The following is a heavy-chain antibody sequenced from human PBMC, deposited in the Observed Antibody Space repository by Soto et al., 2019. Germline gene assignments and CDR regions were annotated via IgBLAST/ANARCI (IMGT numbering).Heavy chain of an antibody. V-gene: IGHV3-23*01. D-gene: IGHD2-2*01. CDR2: ISGSGGST. CDR3: AKDVCSSTSCHYDY. J-gene: IGHJ4*02. Sequence: TGGSLRLSCAASGFTFSSYAMSWVRQAPGKGLEWVSAISGSGGSTYYADSVKGRFTISRDNSKNTLYLQMNSLRAEDTAVYYCAKDVCSSTSCHYDYWGQGTLVTVSS. CDR1: GFTFSSYA.